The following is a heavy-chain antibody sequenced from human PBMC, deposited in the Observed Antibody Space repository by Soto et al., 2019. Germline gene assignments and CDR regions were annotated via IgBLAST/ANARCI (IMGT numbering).Heavy chain of an antibody. CDR2: IKSKTDGGTT. CDR3: TTGAIYDSSGTVFDY. J-gene: IGHJ4*02. CDR1: GFTFSNAW. V-gene: IGHV3-15*01. D-gene: IGHD3-22*01. Sequence: PGGSLRLSCAASGFTFSNAWMSWVRQAPGKGLEWVGRIKSKTDGGTTDYAAPVKGRFTISRDDSKNTLYLQMSSLKTEDTAVYYCTTGAIYDSSGTVFDYWGQGTLVTV.